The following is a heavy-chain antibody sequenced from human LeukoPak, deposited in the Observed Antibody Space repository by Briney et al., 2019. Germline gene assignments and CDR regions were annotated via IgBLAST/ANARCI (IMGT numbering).Heavy chain of an antibody. V-gene: IGHV4-39*01. CDR3: ARADYSSSWVDAFDI. D-gene: IGHD6-13*01. CDR2: IYYSGST. CDR1: GGSVSSSSYY. Sequence: NPSGTLSLTCTVSGGSVSSSSYYWGWIRQPPGKGLEWIGSIYYSGSTYYNPSLKSRVTISVDTSKNQFSLKLSSVTAADTAVYYCARADYSSSWVDAFDIWGQGTMVTVSS. J-gene: IGHJ3*02.